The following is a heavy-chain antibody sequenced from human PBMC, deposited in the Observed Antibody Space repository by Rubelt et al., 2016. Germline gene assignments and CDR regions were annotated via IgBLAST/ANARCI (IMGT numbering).Heavy chain of an antibody. CDR3: AGDILMVGATLYFDL. CDR2: GHYSGST. CDR1: GASITTHY. J-gene: IGHJ2*01. V-gene: IGHV4-59*11. D-gene: IGHD1-26*01. Sequence: QVQLQQWGAGLLKPSETLSLTCSVSGASITTHYWSWVRQFPGKGLEWLVYGHYSGSTNYNPSLKSRLIMSVDTSKNQFSLKLSSVTAADTAVYYCAGDILMVGATLYFDLWGRGTLVTVS.